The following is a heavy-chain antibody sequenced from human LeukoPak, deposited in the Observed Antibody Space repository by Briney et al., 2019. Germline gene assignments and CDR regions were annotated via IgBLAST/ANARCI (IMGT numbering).Heavy chain of an antibody. D-gene: IGHD3-10*01. CDR3: ARDLGRGFCNGMDV. CDR2: VYYSGST. V-gene: IGHV4-59*01. CDR1: GGSISGYY. Sequence: SETLSLTCTVSGGSISGYYWNWLRQPPGKGLEWIGYVYYSGSTKYNPSFKSRVIISEDTSKNQFSLKLSSVTAADTAVYYCARDLGRGFCNGMDVWGQGTTVTVSS. J-gene: IGHJ6*02.